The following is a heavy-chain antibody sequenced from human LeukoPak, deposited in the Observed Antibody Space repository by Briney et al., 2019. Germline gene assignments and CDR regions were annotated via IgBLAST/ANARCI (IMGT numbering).Heavy chain of an antibody. D-gene: IGHD5-18*01. J-gene: IGHJ6*03. CDR2: IIPIFGTA. Sequence: GASVKVSCKASGGTFSSYAIGWVRQAPGQGLEWMGGIIPIFGTANYAQKFQGRVTITTDESTSTAYIELSSLRSEDTAVYYCASSGYSYGYVYYYYYMDVWGKGTTVTVSS. CDR1: GGTFSSYA. V-gene: IGHV1-69*05. CDR3: ASSGYSYGYVYYYYYMDV.